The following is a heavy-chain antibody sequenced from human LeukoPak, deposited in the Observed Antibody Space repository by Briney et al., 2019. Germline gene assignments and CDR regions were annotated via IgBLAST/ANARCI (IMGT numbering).Heavy chain of an antibody. CDR3: ARHPMTTVTLFDY. D-gene: IGHD4-17*01. Sequence: SETLSLTCTVSGGSISSSSYYWGWIRQPPGKGLEWIGSIYYSGNTYYNPSFKSRVTISVDTSKNQFSLKLSSVTAADTAVYYCARHPMTTVTLFDYWGQGTLVTVSS. CDR2: IYYSGNT. CDR1: GGSISSSSYY. J-gene: IGHJ4*02. V-gene: IGHV4-39*01.